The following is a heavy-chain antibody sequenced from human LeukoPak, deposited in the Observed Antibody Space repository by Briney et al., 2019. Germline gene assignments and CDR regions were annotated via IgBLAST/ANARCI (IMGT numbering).Heavy chain of an antibody. J-gene: IGHJ6*03. D-gene: IGHD5-18*01. Sequence: SEKVSCKASGGTFISCAISWVRQAPGQELEWMGGIIPIFGTANYAQKFQGRVTVTADESTSTAYVELSSLRSEDTAVYYCARGREVQLWYPHYYYYYMDVWGKGTTVTVSS. CDR3: ARGREVQLWYPHYYYYYMDV. CDR2: IIPIFGTA. CDR1: GGTFISCA. V-gene: IGHV1-69*13.